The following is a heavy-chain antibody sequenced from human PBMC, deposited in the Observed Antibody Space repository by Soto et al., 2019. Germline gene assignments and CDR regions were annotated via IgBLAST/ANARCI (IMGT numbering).Heavy chain of an antibody. CDR2: IYSGGST. D-gene: IGHD6-13*01. CDR1: GFIVSNTY. Sequence: GGSLRLSCAASGFIVSNTYMSWARQAPGKGLEWVSFIYSGGSTFYADSVKGRFTVSRDSSTNMLSLQMSSLRAEDTAVYYCARELPSSWYFYYYSYMDVWGKGATVTVSS. CDR3: ARELPSSWYFYYYSYMDV. J-gene: IGHJ6*03. V-gene: IGHV3-66*01.